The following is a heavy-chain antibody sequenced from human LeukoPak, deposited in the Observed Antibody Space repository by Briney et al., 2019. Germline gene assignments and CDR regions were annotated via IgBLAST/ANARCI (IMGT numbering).Heavy chain of an antibody. Sequence: PSETLSHTCAVYGGSFSGYYWSWIRQPPGKGLEWIGEINHSGSTNYNPSLKSRVTISVDTSKNQFSLKLSSVTAADTAVYYCARHGRYYYGSGSYRHYYYYYMDVWGKGTTVTISS. CDR1: GGSFSGYY. V-gene: IGHV4-34*01. J-gene: IGHJ6*03. D-gene: IGHD3-10*01. CDR3: ARHGRYYYGSGSYRHYYYYYMDV. CDR2: INHSGST.